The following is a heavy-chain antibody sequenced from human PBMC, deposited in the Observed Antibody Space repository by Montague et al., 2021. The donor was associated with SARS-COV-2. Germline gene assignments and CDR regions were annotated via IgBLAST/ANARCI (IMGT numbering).Heavy chain of an antibody. CDR2: VYYSRSS. CDR3: ARDPAPSGSGTFYDY. Sequence: SETLSLTCTVSGDSVSHDFWTWIRQPPGKGLEWIGYVYYSRSSSYNPSLRGRVSIAVDTSKNQFSLRLSTVTAADTAIYYCARDPAPSGSGTFYDYWGQGTLVAGSS. J-gene: IGHJ4*02. CDR1: GDSVSHDF. D-gene: IGHD1-26*01. V-gene: IGHV4-59*02.